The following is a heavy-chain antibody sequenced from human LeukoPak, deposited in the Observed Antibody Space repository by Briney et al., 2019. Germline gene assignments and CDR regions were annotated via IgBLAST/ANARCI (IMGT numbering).Heavy chain of an antibody. CDR3: AREQNRIAAAGLFDY. Sequence: PGRSLRLSCAASGFTFSSYGMHWVRQAPGKGLGWVAVIWYDGSNKYYADSVKGRFTISRDNSKNTLYLQMNSLRAEDTAVYYCAREQNRIAAAGLFDYWGQGTLVTVSS. J-gene: IGHJ4*02. V-gene: IGHV3-33*01. CDR2: IWYDGSNK. CDR1: GFTFSSYG. D-gene: IGHD6-13*01.